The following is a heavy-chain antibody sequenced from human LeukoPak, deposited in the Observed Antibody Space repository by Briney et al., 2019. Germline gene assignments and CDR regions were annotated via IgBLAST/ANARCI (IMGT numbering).Heavy chain of an antibody. Sequence: ASVTVSCKASGYTFTSYGISWVRQAPGQGLEWMGWISAYNGNTNYAQKLQGRVTITTDTSTSTAYMELRSLRSDDTAVYYCARNYCSSTSCYVFPYYYMDVWGRGTTVTVSS. CDR2: ISAYNGNT. CDR3: ARNYCSSTSCYVFPYYYMDV. V-gene: IGHV1-18*01. D-gene: IGHD2-2*01. J-gene: IGHJ6*03. CDR1: GYTFTSYG.